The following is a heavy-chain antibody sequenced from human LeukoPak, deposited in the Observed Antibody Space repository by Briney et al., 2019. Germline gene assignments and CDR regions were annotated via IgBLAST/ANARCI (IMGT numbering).Heavy chain of an antibody. V-gene: IGHV3-21*01. CDR2: ISSSSSYI. Sequence: PGGSLRLSCAASGFTFSSYSMNWVRQAPGKGLEWVSSISSSSSYIYYADSVKGRFTISRDNAKNSLYLQMNSLRAEDTAVYYCARDWPSSAMDIVVVPAAIRYYYYMDVWGKGTTVTVSS. J-gene: IGHJ6*03. CDR1: GFTFSSYS. D-gene: IGHD2-2*02. CDR3: ARDWPSSAMDIVVVPAAIRYYYYMDV.